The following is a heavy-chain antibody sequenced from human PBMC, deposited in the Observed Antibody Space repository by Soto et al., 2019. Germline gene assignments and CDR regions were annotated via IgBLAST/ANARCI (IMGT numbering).Heavy chain of an antibody. CDR3: ARGQELELERGAAFDI. CDR2: INHSGST. J-gene: IGHJ3*02. D-gene: IGHD1-7*01. V-gene: IGHV4-34*01. CDR1: GGSFSGYY. Sequence: PSETLSLTCAVYGGSFSGYYWSWIRQPPGKGLEWIGEINHSGSTNYNPSLKSRVTISVDTSKNQFSLKLSSVTAADTAVYYCARGQELELERGAAFDIWGQGTMVTVSS.